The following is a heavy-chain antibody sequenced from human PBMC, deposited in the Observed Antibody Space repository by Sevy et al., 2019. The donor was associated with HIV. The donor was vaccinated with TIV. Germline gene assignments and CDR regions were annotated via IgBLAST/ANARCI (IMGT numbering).Heavy chain of an antibody. CDR3: ARVSYDFWGGDPNWFDP. J-gene: IGHJ5*02. CDR2: IYYSGST. D-gene: IGHD3-3*01. Sequence: SETLSLTCTVSGGSISSYYWSWIRQPPGKGLEWIGYIYYSGSTNYNPSLKSRVTLSVDTSKNQFSLKLSSVTAADTAVYYCARVSYDFWGGDPNWFDPWGQGTLVTVSS. CDR1: GGSISSYY. V-gene: IGHV4-59*01.